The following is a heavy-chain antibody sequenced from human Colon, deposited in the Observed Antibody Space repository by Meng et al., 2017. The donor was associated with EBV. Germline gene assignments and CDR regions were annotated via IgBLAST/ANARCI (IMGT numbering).Heavy chain of an antibody. D-gene: IGHD3-10*01. CDR3: LRGSGGSV. Sequence: PGSAQAMVAPSETLSLSCAVSGDSYTNHNWCAWVRQPPGKGLEWIGEIPHTCSSASLPSLKTRVSMSIDKSKSQFFLKLTSVTAADTDVSHCLRGSGGSVWGQGTLVTVSS. V-gene: IGHV4-4*02. J-gene: IGHJ1*01. CDR2: IPHTCSS. CDR1: GDSYTNHNW.